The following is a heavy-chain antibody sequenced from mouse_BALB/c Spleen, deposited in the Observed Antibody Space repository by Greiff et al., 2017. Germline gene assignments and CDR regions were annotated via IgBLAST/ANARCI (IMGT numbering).Heavy chain of an antibody. Sequence: VKLVESGPGLVAPSQSLSITCTVSGFSLTGYGVNWVRPPPGKGLEWLGMIWGDGSTDYNSALKSRLSISKDTSKSQVFLKMNSLQTDDTARYYCAREGDYYGSSGYAMDYWGQGTSVTVSS. CDR2: IWGDGST. J-gene: IGHJ4*01. CDR1: GFSLTGYG. CDR3: AREGDYYGSSGYAMDY. D-gene: IGHD1-1*01. V-gene: IGHV2-6-7*01.